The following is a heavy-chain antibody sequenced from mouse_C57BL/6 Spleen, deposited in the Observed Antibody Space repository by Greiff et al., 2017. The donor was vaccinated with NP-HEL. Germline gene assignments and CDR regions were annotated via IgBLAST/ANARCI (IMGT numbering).Heavy chain of an antibody. CDR3: ARCALLDSNYSPWYFDV. CDR2: IYPRSGNT. V-gene: IGHV1-81*01. D-gene: IGHD2-5*01. Sequence: VKLQESGAELARPGASVKLSCKASGYTFTSYGISWVKQRTGQGLEWIGEIYPRSGNTYYNEKFKGKATLTADKSSSTAFMELRSLTSEDSAVYFCARCALLDSNYSPWYFDVWGTGTTVTVSS. J-gene: IGHJ1*03. CDR1: GYTFTSYG.